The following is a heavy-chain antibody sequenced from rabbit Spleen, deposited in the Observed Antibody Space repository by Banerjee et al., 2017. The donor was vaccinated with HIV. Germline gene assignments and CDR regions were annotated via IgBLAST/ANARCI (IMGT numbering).Heavy chain of an antibody. J-gene: IGHJ4*01. CDR3: ARGGNSGGDGCPL. CDR2: IYVDDGAT. V-gene: IGHV1S40*01. D-gene: IGHD1-1*01. CDR1: GFSFSSSYY. Sequence: QSLEESGGDLVKPEGSLTLTCTASGFSFSSSYYMCWVRQAPGKGLEWIACIYVDDGATYYASWAKGRFTISKTSSTTVTLQMTSLTAADTTTYFCARGGNSGGDGCPLWGPGTLVTVS.